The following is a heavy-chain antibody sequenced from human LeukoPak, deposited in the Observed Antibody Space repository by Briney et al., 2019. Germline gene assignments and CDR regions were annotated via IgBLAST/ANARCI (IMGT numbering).Heavy chain of an antibody. V-gene: IGHV4-59*01. J-gene: IGHJ4*02. D-gene: IGHD1-26*01. CDR2: IYYSGST. Sequence: ETLSLTCTVSGGSISSYYWSWIRQPPGKGLEWIGYIYYSGSTNYNPSLKSRVTISVDTSKNQFSLKLSSVTAADTAVYYCAREEAGANDYWGQGTLVTVSS. CDR3: AREEAGANDY. CDR1: GGSISSYY.